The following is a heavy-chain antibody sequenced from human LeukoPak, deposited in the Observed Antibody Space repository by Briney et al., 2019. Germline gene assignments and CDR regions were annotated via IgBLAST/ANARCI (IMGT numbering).Heavy chain of an antibody. V-gene: IGHV3-7*03. Sequence: GGSLRLSCAASGFTFSSYWMSWVRQAPGQGLEWVANIKQDGSEKYYVDSVKGRFTISRDNAKNSLYLQMNSLRAEDTAVYYYARDAYRGYYFDYWGQGTLVTVSS. D-gene: IGHD4-11*01. CDR3: ARDAYRGYYFDY. CDR1: GFTFSSYW. J-gene: IGHJ4*02. CDR2: IKQDGSEK.